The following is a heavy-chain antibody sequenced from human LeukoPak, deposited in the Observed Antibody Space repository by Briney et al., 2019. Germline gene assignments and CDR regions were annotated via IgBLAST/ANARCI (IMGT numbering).Heavy chain of an antibody. CDR1: GDSINSGNNY. CDR3: AREAGSYDSSGYYSLYYSFDY. D-gene: IGHD3-22*01. Sequence: SETLSLTCTVSGDSINSGNNYWSWIRQPAGKGPEWIGHIYSSGTTNYNPSLKSRVTMSVDTSENQFSLKLTSVTAADTAVYYCAREAGSYDSSGYYSLYYSFDYWGQGTLVTVSS. CDR2: IYSSGTT. V-gene: IGHV4-61*09. J-gene: IGHJ4*02.